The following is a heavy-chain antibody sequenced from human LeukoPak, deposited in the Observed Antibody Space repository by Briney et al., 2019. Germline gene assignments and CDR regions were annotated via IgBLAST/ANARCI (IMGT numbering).Heavy chain of an antibody. D-gene: IGHD3-22*01. CDR3: ARGGGYYYFDY. Sequence: GGSLRLSSAASGFTFSSYWMSWVRQAPGKGLEWVANIKQDGSEKYYVDSVKGRFTISRDNAKNSLYLQMNSLRAEDTAVYYCARGGGYYYFDYWGQGTLVTVSS. J-gene: IGHJ4*02. V-gene: IGHV3-7*01. CDR1: GFTFSSYW. CDR2: IKQDGSEK.